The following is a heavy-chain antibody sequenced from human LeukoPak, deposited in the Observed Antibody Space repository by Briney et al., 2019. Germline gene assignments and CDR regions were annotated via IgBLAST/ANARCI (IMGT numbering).Heavy chain of an antibody. CDR3: AREEDYGLFDY. J-gene: IGHJ4*02. V-gene: IGHV3-21*01. CDR1: GFTFSSYS. CDR2: ISSSSSYI. Sequence: GGSLRLSCAASGFTFSSYSMNWVRQAPGQGLDWVSSISSSSSYIYYADSVKGRFTIYRDNAKNSLYLQMNSLRAEDTAVYYCAREEDYGLFDYWGQGTLVTVSS. D-gene: IGHD4-17*01.